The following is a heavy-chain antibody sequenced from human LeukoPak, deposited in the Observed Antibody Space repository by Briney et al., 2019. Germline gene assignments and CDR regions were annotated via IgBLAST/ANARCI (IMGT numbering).Heavy chain of an antibody. CDR2: IYPGDSDT. CDR3: ARHYESHAPPPSRHFQH. D-gene: IGHD3-16*01. V-gene: IGHV5-51*01. CDR1: GYSFTTYW. J-gene: IGHJ1*01. Sequence: GESLKISCKGSGYSFTTYWIGWVRQMPGKGLEWMGIIYPGDSDTRYSPSFQGQVIISADKSISTAYLQWSSLQASDTAMYYCARHYESHAPPPSRHFQHWGQGTLVTVSS.